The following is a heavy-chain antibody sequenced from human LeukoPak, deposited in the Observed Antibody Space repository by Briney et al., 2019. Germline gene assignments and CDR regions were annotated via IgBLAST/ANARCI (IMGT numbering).Heavy chain of an antibody. V-gene: IGHV4-39*07. Sequence: SETLSLTCTVSGGSISSSSYYWGWIRQPPGKGLEWIGSIYYSGSTYYNPSLKSRVTISVDTSKNQFSLKLSSVTAADTAVYYCARDRNYYDSSYPDYWGQGTLVTVSS. D-gene: IGHD3-22*01. CDR1: GGSISSSSYY. CDR2: IYYSGST. J-gene: IGHJ4*02. CDR3: ARDRNYYDSSYPDY.